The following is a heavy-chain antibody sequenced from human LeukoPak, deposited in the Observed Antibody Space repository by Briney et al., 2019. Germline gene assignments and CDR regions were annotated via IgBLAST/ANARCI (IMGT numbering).Heavy chain of an antibody. CDR1: GFTFSSYS. CDR2: ISFSSATI. CDR3: ARDTHYYGSGSPAFDI. J-gene: IGHJ3*02. Sequence: GSLSLSCEASGFTFSSYSMNWVRQAPGKGLEWVSYISFSSATIHYADSVKGRFTVSRDNAKNSLYLQMNSLRAEDTALYYCARDTHYYGSGSPAFDIWGQGTMVTVSS. V-gene: IGHV3-48*01. D-gene: IGHD3-10*01.